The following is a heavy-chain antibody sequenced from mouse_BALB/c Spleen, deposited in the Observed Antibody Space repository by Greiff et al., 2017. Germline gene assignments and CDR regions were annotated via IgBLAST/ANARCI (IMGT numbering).Heavy chain of an antibody. CDR3: ARSGVHYCGGFAY. CDR1: GYTFTSYW. CDR2: INPSTGYT. Sequence: QVQLQQSGAELAKPGASVKMSCKASGYTFTSYWMHWVKQRPGQGLEWIGYINPSTGYTEYNQKFKDKATLTADKSSSTAYMQLSSLTSEDSAVYYCARSGVHYCGGFAYWGQGTLVTVSA. J-gene: IGHJ3*01. D-gene: IGHD1-2*01. V-gene: IGHV1-7*01.